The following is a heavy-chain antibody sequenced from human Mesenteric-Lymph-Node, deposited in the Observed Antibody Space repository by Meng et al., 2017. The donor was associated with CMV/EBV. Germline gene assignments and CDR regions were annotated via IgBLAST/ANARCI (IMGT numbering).Heavy chain of an antibody. Sequence: GESLKISCAASGFTLSSYAMSWVRQASGKGLEGVGRIRSKANSYATAYAASVKGRFTISRDDSKNTAYLQMNSLKTEDTAVYYCTRDPGSLLWLATGLLDYWGQGTLVTVSS. D-gene: IGHD6-19*01. V-gene: IGHV3-73*01. CDR1: GFTLSSYA. J-gene: IGHJ4*02. CDR2: IRSKANSYAT. CDR3: TRDPGSLLWLATGLLDY.